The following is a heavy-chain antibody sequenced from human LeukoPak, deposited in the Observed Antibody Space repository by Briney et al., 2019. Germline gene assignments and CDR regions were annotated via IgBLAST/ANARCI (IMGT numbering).Heavy chain of an antibody. CDR1: GFTFTTYA. Sequence: GGSLRLSCAASGFTFTTYAMSWVRQASGKGLAWVSSISGSGGNTYYADSVKGRFTISRDNSKNTLYLQMNSLRGEDTAIYYCAKEVATYDFWSGLNAFDIWGQGTMVTVSS. D-gene: IGHD3-3*01. V-gene: IGHV3-23*01. J-gene: IGHJ3*02. CDR3: AKEVATYDFWSGLNAFDI. CDR2: ISGSGGNT.